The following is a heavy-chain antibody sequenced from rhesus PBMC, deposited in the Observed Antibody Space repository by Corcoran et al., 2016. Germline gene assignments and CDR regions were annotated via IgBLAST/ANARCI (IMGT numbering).Heavy chain of an antibody. Sequence: QVQLQESGPGLVKPSETLSLTCAVSGGSISDNYYWNWIRQPPGKGLEWIGNLYGSSGSTYYNPSLKSRVTISKDTSKNQFSLKLSSVTAADTAVYFCAREGTVSYFDHWGQGVLVTVSS. J-gene: IGHJ4*01. CDR3: AREGTVSYFDH. D-gene: IGHD5-24*01. CDR1: GGSISDNYY. CDR2: LYGSSGST. V-gene: IGHV4S9*01.